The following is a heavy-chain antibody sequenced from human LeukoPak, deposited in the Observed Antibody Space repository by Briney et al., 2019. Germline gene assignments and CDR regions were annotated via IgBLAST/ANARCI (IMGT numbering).Heavy chain of an antibody. Sequence: GGSLRLSCAASGFTFRTFGMHWVRQAPGKGLEWVAVISYDGKTKHFADSVKGRFTIPRDNSKNTLFLQMNSLRYEDSAVYFCAKGSAAAAVLDYWGQGTLVTVSS. CDR2: ISYDGKTK. V-gene: IGHV3-30*18. J-gene: IGHJ4*02. CDR1: GFTFRTFG. CDR3: AKGSAAAAVLDY. D-gene: IGHD6-13*01.